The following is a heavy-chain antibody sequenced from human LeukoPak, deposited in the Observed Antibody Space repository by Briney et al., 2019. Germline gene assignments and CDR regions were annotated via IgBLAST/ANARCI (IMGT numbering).Heavy chain of an antibody. V-gene: IGHV4-39*07. J-gene: IGHJ5*02. D-gene: IGHD2-2*01. CDR2: IYYSGDT. CDR3: ARIGFVVVPARFSYWFDP. Sequence: PLETLSLTCTVSGASISSGNYYWGWIRQPPGKGLEWLGSIYYSGDTYNNPPLKSRVTISVDTAKSQFSLKLSSVTAADTAVYYCARIGFVVVPARFSYWFDPWGQGTLVTVSS. CDR1: GASISSGNYY.